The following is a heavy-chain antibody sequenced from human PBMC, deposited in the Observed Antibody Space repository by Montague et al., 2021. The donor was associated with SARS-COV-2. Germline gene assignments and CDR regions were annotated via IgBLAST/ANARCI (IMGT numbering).Heavy chain of an antibody. D-gene: IGHD2-15*01. V-gene: IGHV4-59*08. CDR1: GCSISSYY. CDR3: AILEAGDCSGGSCYSSWFDP. CDR2: IYYSGST. J-gene: IGHJ5*02. Sequence: SETLSLTCTVSGCSISSYYWSWIRQPPGKGLEWIGYIYYSGSTNYNPSLKSRVTISVDTSKNQFSLKLSSVTAAATAVYYCAILEAGDCSGGSCYSSWFDPWGQGTLVTVSS.